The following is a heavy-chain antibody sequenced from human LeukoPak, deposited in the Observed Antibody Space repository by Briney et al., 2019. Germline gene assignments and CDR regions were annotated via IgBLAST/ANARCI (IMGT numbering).Heavy chain of an antibody. J-gene: IGHJ4*02. CDR2: IYPSGGSA. Sequence: ASVKVSCKASGYPVNSFYTHWVRQAPGQGLEWVGIIYPSGGSASFTQKFQGRVTMTRDTSTRTFYMELSSLRSEDTAVYFCARERPSSYYFDYWGQGTLVTVSS. V-gene: IGHV1-46*02. CDR1: GYPVNSFY. CDR3: ARERPSSYYFDY.